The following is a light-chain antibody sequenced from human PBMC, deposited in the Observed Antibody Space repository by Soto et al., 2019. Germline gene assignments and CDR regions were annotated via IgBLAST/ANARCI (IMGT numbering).Light chain of an antibody. CDR1: QSLLDSDDGNTY. Sequence: DIVMTQTPLSLPVTPGEPASISCRPSQSLLDSDDGNTYWAWYLQKPGQSPQLLIYKLSYRASGDRDRFGCSWSGSDFTLKISRVEAEDVGVYYCTQRIEFPLTFGGGTKVEIK. CDR2: KLS. J-gene: IGKJ4*01. CDR3: TQRIEFPLT. V-gene: IGKV2-40*01.